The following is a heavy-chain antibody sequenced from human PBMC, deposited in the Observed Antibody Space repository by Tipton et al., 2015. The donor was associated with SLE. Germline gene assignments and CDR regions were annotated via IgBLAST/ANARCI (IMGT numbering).Heavy chain of an antibody. V-gene: IGHV4-34*01. CDR1: GGSFSGYY. CDR2: IDHSGST. J-gene: IGHJ6*03. Sequence: TLSLTCAVYGGSFSGYYWTWIRQPPGKGLEWIGEIDHSGSTNYNPSLKSRVTISVDTFKNQFSLNLSSVTAADTAVYYCARDYYYYYYMDVWGKGTTVTVSS. CDR3: ARDYYYYYYMDV.